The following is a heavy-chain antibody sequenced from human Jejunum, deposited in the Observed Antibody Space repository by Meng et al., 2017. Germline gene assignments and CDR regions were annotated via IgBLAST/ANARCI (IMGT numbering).Heavy chain of an antibody. Sequence: GESLKISCAASGFIFTNYDMSWVRQAPGKGPEWVSTVTIDGATHYADSVKGRFSISRDNSKNTLFLQMNSLRVEDTAIYYCAKELANARPFDYWARERWSPSPQ. CDR1: GFIFTNYD. CDR3: AKELANARPFDY. V-gene: IGHV3-23*01. D-gene: IGHD2-2*01. CDR2: VTIDGAT. J-gene: IGHJ4*02.